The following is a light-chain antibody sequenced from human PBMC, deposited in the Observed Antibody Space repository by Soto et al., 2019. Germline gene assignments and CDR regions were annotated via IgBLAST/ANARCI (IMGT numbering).Light chain of an antibody. CDR2: DAS. CDR1: QSVSSY. V-gene: IGKV3-11*01. Sequence: EIVLTQSPATLSLSPGERATLSCRASQSVSSYLAWYQQKPGQAPRLLIYDASNRATGIPARFSGSGSGTDFNLTISSLEPEDFAVYYCQHRSKWPLTFGGGTKVEIK. CDR3: QHRSKWPLT. J-gene: IGKJ4*01.